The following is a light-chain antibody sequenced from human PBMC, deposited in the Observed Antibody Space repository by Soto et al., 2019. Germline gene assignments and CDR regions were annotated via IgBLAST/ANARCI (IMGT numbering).Light chain of an antibody. CDR1: QSVRSAH. CDR2: AAS. Sequence: DIVLTQSPGTLSVSPGERATLSCRASQSVRSAHFAWYQQRPGRAPRLRIYAASTRATGIPDRFSGSGSGKDFSLTISRLEPEDFAVYYCQQYDNSPGTFGPGTKVEIK. V-gene: IGKV3-20*01. J-gene: IGKJ1*01. CDR3: QQYDNSPGT.